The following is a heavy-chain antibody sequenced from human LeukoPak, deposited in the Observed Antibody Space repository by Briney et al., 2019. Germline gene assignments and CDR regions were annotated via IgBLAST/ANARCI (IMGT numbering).Heavy chain of an antibody. Sequence: GGSLRLSCAASGFTVSSNYMSWVRQAPGKGLEWVSVIYSGGSTYYADSVKGRFTISRDNSKNTLYLQMNSLRAEDTAVYYCARVNDKNYYYYMDVWGKGTTVTISS. V-gene: IGHV3-66*01. CDR3: ARVNDKNYYYYMDV. D-gene: IGHD3-22*01. J-gene: IGHJ6*03. CDR2: IYSGGST. CDR1: GFTVSSNY.